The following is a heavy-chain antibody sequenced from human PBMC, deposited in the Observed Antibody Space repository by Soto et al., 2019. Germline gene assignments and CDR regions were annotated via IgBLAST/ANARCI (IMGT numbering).Heavy chain of an antibody. CDR2: ISGSGGST. J-gene: IGHJ6*02. CDR3: AKDHSSGWYGMDV. Sequence: PGGSLRLSCADSGFTFSSYAMSWVRQSPGKGLEWVSAISGSGGSTYYADSVKGRFTISRDNSKKTLYLQMNSLRAEDTAVYYCAKDHSSGWYGMDVWGQGTTVTVSS. CDR1: GFTFSSYA. D-gene: IGHD6-19*01. V-gene: IGHV3-23*01.